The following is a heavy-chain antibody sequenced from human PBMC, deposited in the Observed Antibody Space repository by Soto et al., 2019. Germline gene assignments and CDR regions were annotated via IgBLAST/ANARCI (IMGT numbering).Heavy chain of an antibody. V-gene: IGHV1-2*02. D-gene: IGHD5-12*01. CDR2: INPKNGGT. Sequence: QVQLVQSGAEVKKPGASVKVSCKASGYTFSDYYINWVRQAPRQGLEWMGWINPKNGGTKYAQKFQGRVTVTRDTSIRIAYMELSRLRHDDTAVYYCARGGNSGYYYEWGQGTLVTVSS. CDR3: ARGGNSGYYYE. CDR1: GYTFSDYY. J-gene: IGHJ4*02.